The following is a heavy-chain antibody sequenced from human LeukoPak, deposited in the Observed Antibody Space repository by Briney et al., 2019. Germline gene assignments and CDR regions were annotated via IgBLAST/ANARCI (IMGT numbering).Heavy chain of an antibody. CDR3: ARGHTTFQEMATIWGIGY. CDR1: GFTFTSYA. CDR2: ISYDVSNK. Sequence: GGSLRLSCAASGFTFTSYAMHWVRQAPGKGLEWVAVISYDVSNKYYADSVKGRFTISRDNSKNTLYLQMNSLRAEDTAVYYCARGHTTFQEMATIWGIGYWGQGTLVTVSS. V-gene: IGHV3-30-3*01. D-gene: IGHD5-24*01. J-gene: IGHJ4*02.